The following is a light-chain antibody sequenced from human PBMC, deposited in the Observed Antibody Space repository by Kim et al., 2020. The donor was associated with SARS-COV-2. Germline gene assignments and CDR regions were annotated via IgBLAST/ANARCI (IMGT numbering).Light chain of an antibody. J-gene: IGKJ4*01. CDR2: GAS. Sequence: EIMLTQSPGTLSLSPGERVTLSCRASQSVSSSYLAWYQQKPGQAPRVLIYGASSRATGIPDRFSGSGSGTDFTLTISRLEPEDFAVYYCQQYDSSPLTFGGGTKVDIK. CDR3: QQYDSSPLT. V-gene: IGKV3-20*01. CDR1: QSVSSSY.